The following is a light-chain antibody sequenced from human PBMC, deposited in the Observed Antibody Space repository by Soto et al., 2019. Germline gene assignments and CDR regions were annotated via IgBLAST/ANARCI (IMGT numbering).Light chain of an antibody. CDR2: WAS. CDR3: QHYYSTPLT. Sequence: DIVMTQSPDSLAVSLGGRATINCKSSQSVLYSSNNKNYLAWYQQKPGQPPKLLIYWASTRESGVPDRFSGSGSGTEFTLTISSLQAEDVAVYYCQHYYSTPLTFGGGTKVEIK. J-gene: IGKJ4*01. CDR1: QSVLYSSNNKNY. V-gene: IGKV4-1*01.